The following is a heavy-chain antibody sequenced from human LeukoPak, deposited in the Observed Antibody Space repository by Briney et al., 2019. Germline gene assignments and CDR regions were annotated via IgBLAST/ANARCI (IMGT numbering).Heavy chain of an antibody. CDR2: INRDGSDT. Sequence: PGGSLRLSCAASEFAIADYTMHWVRQVPGKGLEWLSLINRDGSDTYYAESVRGRFTVSRDNSNNSLYLQMSSLTTEDTALYYCAKDKLYRSSWILILDSWGLGTLVTVSS. CDR1: EFAIADYT. V-gene: IGHV3-43*01. CDR3: AKDKLYRSSWILILDS. D-gene: IGHD6-13*01. J-gene: IGHJ4*02.